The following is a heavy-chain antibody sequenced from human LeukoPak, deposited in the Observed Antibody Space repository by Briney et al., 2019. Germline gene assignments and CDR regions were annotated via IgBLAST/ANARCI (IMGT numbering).Heavy chain of an antibody. CDR3: TTKVIRGNSGDDYDD. J-gene: IGHJ4*02. CDR2: ISSDGNDE. CDR1: GVTFSSYG. V-gene: IGHV3-30*03. Sequence: PGGSLRLSCAASGVTFSSYGMHWVRQAPGKGLEWVALISSDGNDELYGVSVKGRFTISRDDSKSTLYLQMNSLRAEDTVVYYCTTKVIRGNSGDDYDDWGQGTLVTVSS. D-gene: IGHD5-12*01.